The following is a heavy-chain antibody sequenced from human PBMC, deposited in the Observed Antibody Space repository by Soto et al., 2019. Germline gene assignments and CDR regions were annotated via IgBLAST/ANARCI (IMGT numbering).Heavy chain of an antibody. D-gene: IGHD3-16*01. Sequence: EVQLLESGGGLVQPGGSLRLSCAASGFTFSSYAMSWVRQAPGKGLEWVSGISGSGGSTYYADSVKGRFTISRDNSKNTLYLQMNSLRAEDTAVYYCAKAHSSYVWGRYYFDYWGQGTLVTVSS. CDR1: GFTFSSYA. CDR3: AKAHSSYVWGRYYFDY. J-gene: IGHJ4*02. V-gene: IGHV3-23*01. CDR2: ISGSGGST.